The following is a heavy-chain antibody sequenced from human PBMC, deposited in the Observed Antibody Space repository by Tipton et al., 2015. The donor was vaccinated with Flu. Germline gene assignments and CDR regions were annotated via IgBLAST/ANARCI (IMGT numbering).Heavy chain of an antibody. D-gene: IGHD1-26*01. CDR1: GGSISSGSYY. V-gene: IGHV4-61*02. Sequence: TLSLTCTVSGGSISSGSYYWSWIRQPAGKGLEWSGRIYTSGSTNYNPSLKSRVTISVDTSKNQFSLKLSSVTAADTAVYYCARDHRWELHAFDIWGQGTMVTVSS. J-gene: IGHJ3*02. CDR3: ARDHRWELHAFDI. CDR2: IYTSGST.